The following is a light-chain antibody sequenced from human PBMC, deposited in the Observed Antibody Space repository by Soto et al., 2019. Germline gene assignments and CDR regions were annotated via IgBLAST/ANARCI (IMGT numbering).Light chain of an antibody. CDR1: SSDVGSYEF. CDR3: SSFTISRNTVI. CDR2: EAS. J-gene: IGLJ2*01. V-gene: IGLV2-14*02. Sequence: QSALTQPASVSGSPGQSITISCTGTSSDVGSYEFVSWYQQYPGNAPKLMIHEASKRPSGVSDRFSGSKSGNTASLTISGLQAEDEADYYCSSFTISRNTVIFGGGTKLTVL.